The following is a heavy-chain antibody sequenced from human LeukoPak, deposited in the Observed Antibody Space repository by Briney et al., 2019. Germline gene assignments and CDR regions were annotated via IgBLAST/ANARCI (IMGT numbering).Heavy chain of an antibody. CDR3: ARVTCSGGSCYFDY. D-gene: IGHD2-15*01. Sequence: SETLSLTCTVSGGSISSGSYYWSWIRQPAGKGLEWIGRIYTSGSTNYNPSLKSRVTISVDTSKNQFSLKLSSVTAADTAVYYCARVTCSGGSCYFDYWGQGTLVTVSS. V-gene: IGHV4-61*02. CDR1: GGSISSGSYY. J-gene: IGHJ4*02. CDR2: IYTSGST.